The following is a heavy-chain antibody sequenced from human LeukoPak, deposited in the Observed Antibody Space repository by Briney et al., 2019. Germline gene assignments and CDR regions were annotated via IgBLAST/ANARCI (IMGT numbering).Heavy chain of an antibody. J-gene: IGHJ3*02. D-gene: IGHD3-10*01. CDR3: ARVRENDAFDI. CDR1: GGSISSSSYY. V-gene: IGHV4-39*07. CDR2: IYHSGST. Sequence: SETLSLTCTVSGGSISSSSYYWGWIRQPPGKGLEWIGYIYHSGSTYYNPSLKSRVTISVDRSKNQFSLKLSSVTAADTAVYYCARVRENDAFDIWGQGTMVTVSS.